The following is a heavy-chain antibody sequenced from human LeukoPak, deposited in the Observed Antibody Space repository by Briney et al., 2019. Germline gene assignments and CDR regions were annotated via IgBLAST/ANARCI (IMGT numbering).Heavy chain of an antibody. CDR3: ARPRFVYDSRAGGLDY. CDR2: INPSGGST. CDR1: GYTFTSYY. D-gene: IGHD3-22*01. Sequence: ASVKVSCKASGYTFTSYYMHWVRQAPGQGLEWMGIINPSGGSTSYAQKLQGRVTMTTDTSTSTAYMELRSLRSDDTAVYYCARPRFVYDSRAGGLDYWGQGTLVTVSS. J-gene: IGHJ4*02. V-gene: IGHV1-46*01.